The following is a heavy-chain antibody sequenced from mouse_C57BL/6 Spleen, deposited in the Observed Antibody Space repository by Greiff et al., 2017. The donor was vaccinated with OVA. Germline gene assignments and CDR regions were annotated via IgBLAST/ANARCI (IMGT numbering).Heavy chain of an antibody. CDR2: IHPSSGST. Sequence: VQLQQPGAELVKPGASVKLSCKASGYTFTSYWMHWVKQRPGQGLEWIGMIHPSSGSTNYNEKFKSKATLTVDKSSSTAYMQLSSLTSEDSAVYYGARESNLLLRPWFAYWGQGTLVTVSA. CDR1: GYTFTSYW. J-gene: IGHJ3*01. D-gene: IGHD1-1*01. CDR3: ARESNLLLRPWFAY. V-gene: IGHV1-64*01.